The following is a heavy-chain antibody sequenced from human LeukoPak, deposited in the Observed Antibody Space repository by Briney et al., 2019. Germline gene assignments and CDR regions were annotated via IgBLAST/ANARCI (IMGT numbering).Heavy chain of an antibody. CDR1: GFTFSNYW. V-gene: IGHV3-7*01. CDR2: IKQDGGEG. D-gene: IGHD4-23*01. Sequence: GGSLRLSCAASGFTFSNYWITWVRQAPEKGLEWVANIKQDGGEGNYVDSVRGRFTISRDNAKNSVYLQMSSLRGEDTAVYYCVRDPIARGNSGIDHWGQGTLVSVSS. J-gene: IGHJ4*02. CDR3: VRDPIARGNSGIDH.